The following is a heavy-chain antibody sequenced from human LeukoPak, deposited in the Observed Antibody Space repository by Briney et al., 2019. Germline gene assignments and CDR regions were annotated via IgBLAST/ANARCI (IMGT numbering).Heavy chain of an antibody. CDR2: ITSDGSST. D-gene: IGHD1-26*01. V-gene: IGHV3-74*01. CDR1: RFTFSSYW. CDR3: ARDLTGAVFDF. Sequence: PVGSRRLSCAAARFTFSSYWMHWVRQAPGKGLVCVSRITSDGSSTSYADSVRGRFTISRDNAKNTVYLQMNSLRAEDTAVYYCARDLTGAVFDFWGQGTLVTVSS. J-gene: IGHJ4*02.